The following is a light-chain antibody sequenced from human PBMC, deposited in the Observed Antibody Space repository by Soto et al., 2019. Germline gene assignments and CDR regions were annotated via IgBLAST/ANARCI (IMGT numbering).Light chain of an antibody. V-gene: IGLV1-40*01. CDR2: GNS. J-gene: IGLJ1*01. Sequence: QSVLTQAPSVSGAPGQRVTISCTGSSCNIGAGYDVHWYQQLPGTAPKLLIYGNSNRPSGVPDRFSGSKSGTSAALAITGLQAEDEADDYCQSYDSSLSGSYVFGTGTKVTGL. CDR3: QSYDSSLSGSYV. CDR1: SCNIGAGYD.